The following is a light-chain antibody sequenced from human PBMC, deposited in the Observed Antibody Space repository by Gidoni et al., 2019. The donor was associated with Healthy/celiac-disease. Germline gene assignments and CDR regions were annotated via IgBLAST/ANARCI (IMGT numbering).Light chain of an antibody. Sequence: IVLTQSPGTLSLSPGERATLSCRASQSVSSGYLAWYQQKPGQAPRLLIYGASSRATVIPDRFSGSGSGTDFTLTISRLDPEDFAVYYCQQYGSSLITFGGGTKVEIK. J-gene: IGKJ4*01. CDR3: QQYGSSLIT. CDR1: QSVSSGY. V-gene: IGKV3-20*01. CDR2: GAS.